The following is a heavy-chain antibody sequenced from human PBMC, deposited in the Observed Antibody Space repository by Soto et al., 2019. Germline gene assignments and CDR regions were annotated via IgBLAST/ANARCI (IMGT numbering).Heavy chain of an antibody. J-gene: IGHJ4*02. CDR1: GASISSYY. CDR3: ARGRTSSPTPGDY. Sequence: PSETLSLTCTVSGASISSYYWSWIRQPPGRGLEWIGYIYYSGSTYYNPSLKSRVTISVDTSKNQFSLKLSSVTAADTAVYYCARGRTSSPTPGDYWGQGTLVTVSS. V-gene: IGHV4-59*12. CDR2: IYYSGST. D-gene: IGHD2-2*01.